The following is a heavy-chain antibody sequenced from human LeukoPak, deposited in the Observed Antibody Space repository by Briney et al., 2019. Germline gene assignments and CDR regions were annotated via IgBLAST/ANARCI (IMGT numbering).Heavy chain of an antibody. J-gene: IGHJ3*01. V-gene: IGHV3-7*03. Sequence: GGSLRLACAVSGFNFNHYWLSWVRQAPGKGLEWVANIKQDGTEKFYVDSVKGRFTISKDSAKNSLCLQMNSLRVEDTAVYYCARVGYQLPTFDAFDFWGQGTMVTVSS. CDR3: ARVGYQLPTFDAFDF. CDR1: GFNFNHYW. CDR2: IKQDGTEK. D-gene: IGHD2-2*01.